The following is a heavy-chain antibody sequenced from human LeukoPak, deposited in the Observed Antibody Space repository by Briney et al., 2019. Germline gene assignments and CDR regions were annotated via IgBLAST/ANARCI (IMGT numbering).Heavy chain of an antibody. D-gene: IGHD5-12*01. CDR2: ISSSSSYI. V-gene: IGHV3-21*01. CDR1: GFTFSSYS. Sequence: GGSLRLSCAASGFTFSSYSMNWVRQAPGKGLEWVSSISSSSSYIYYADSVKGRFTISRDNAKNSLYLQMNSLRAEDTAVYYCARVVRGYSGYDTRAIDYWGQGTLVTVS. J-gene: IGHJ4*02. CDR3: ARVVRGYSGYDTRAIDY.